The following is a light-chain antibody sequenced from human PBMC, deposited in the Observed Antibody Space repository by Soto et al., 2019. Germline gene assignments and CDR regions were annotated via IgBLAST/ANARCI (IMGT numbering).Light chain of an antibody. Sequence: EIVMTQSPDTLSVSPGETATLSCRASQSADSNLAWYQQKPGQAPRLLMYRVSTRATGIPARFSGSGSGTEFTLTISSLQSEDAAVYYCQQHNNWPLTFGGGTKVES. V-gene: IGKV3D-15*01. CDR1: QSADSN. CDR3: QQHNNWPLT. CDR2: RVS. J-gene: IGKJ4*01.